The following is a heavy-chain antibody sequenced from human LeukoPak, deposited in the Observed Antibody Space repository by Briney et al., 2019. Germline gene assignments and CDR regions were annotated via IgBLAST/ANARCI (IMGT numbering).Heavy chain of an antibody. J-gene: IGHJ2*01. CDR2: IFHSGST. CDR3: ARAPDCSSTSCYIGWYFDL. V-gene: IGHV4-4*02. CDR1: GGSISSNNW. D-gene: IGHD2-2*02. Sequence: SETLSLTCAVSGGSISSNNWWSWVRQPPGKGLEWIGEIFHSGSTNYNPSLKSRVTISVDKSKNQFSLKLNSVTAADTAVYCARAPDCSSTSCYIGWYFDLWGRGTLVTVSS.